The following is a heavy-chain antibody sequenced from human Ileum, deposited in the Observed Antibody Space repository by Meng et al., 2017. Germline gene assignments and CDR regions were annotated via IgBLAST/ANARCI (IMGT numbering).Heavy chain of an antibody. CDR2: INHSATT. CDR1: VVSFSAYY. V-gene: IGHV4-34*01. CDR3: ARSERSVYWYFDL. J-gene: IGHJ2*01. D-gene: IGHD1-26*01. Sequence: QVQLQQGGAGLLRPSATPSLPVGVYVVSFSAYYWSWCRQPPGKGLEWIGEINHSATTYYSPSLMGRVCVSVDTSKNQFSLKLTSVTAADTAVYYCARSERSVYWYFDLWGRGTLVTVSS.